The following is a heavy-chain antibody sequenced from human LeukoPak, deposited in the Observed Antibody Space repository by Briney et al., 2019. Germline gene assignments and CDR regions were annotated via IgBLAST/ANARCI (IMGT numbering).Heavy chain of an antibody. CDR1: GFTFSSYS. V-gene: IGHV3-21*01. Sequence: GGSLRLSCAASGFTFSSYSMNWVRQAPGKGLEWVSSISSSSSYIYYADSVKGRFTISRDNAKNSLYLQMNSLRAEDTAVYYCARAPAKDIVVVPAAVNYMDVWGKGTTVTVSS. CDR2: ISSSSSYI. D-gene: IGHD2-2*01. J-gene: IGHJ6*03. CDR3: ARAPAKDIVVVPAAVNYMDV.